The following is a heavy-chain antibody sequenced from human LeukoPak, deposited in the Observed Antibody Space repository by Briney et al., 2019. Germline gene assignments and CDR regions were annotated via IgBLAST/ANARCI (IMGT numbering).Heavy chain of an antibody. J-gene: IGHJ5*02. CDR3: VRKTVGAKNWFDP. D-gene: IGHD1-26*01. V-gene: IGHV3-48*03. CDR1: GFTFSSYE. CDR2: ISPSGGTI. Sequence: GGSLRLSCAASGFTFSSYEMNWFRQAPGKGLEWVSYISPSGGTIYYADSVKGRFTISRDNAKNSLYLQMNSLRGEDSAVYYCVRKTVGAKNWFDPWSQGTLVTVSS.